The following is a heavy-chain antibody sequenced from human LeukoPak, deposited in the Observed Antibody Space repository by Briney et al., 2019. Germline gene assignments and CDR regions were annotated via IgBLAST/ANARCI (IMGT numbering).Heavy chain of an antibody. V-gene: IGHV4-30-4*01. CDR3: ARPYYYDSRIDP. J-gene: IGHJ5*02. CDR2: MYYSGST. CDR1: GGSISSGDYC. Sequence: PSQTLSLTCTVSGGSISSGDYCWSWIRQPPGKGLEWIAYMYYSGSTYYNPSLKSRVTMSADTSKNQLSLKLSSVTAADTAVYYCARPYYYDSRIDPWGQGILVTVSS. D-gene: IGHD3-22*01.